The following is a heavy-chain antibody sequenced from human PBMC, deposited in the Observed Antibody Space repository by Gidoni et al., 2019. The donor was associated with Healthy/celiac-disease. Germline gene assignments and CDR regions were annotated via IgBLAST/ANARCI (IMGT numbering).Heavy chain of an antibody. Sequence: QVQLVESGGGVVQPGRSLRLSCAASGFTFSSYGMHWVRQAPGKGLEWEAVISYDGSNKYYADSVKGRFTISRDNSKNTLYLQMNSLRAEDTAVYYCAKDMGYADFWSGYSFYYYYGMDVWGQGTTVTVSS. D-gene: IGHD3-3*01. CDR3: AKDMGYADFWSGYSFYYYYGMDV. V-gene: IGHV3-30*18. CDR2: ISYDGSNK. J-gene: IGHJ6*02. CDR1: GFTFSSYG.